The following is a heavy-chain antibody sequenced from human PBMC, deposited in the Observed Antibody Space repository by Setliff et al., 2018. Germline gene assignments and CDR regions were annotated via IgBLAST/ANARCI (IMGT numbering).Heavy chain of an antibody. V-gene: IGHV4-39*07. Sequence: PSETLSLTCTVSGGSISSSSYYWGWIRQPPGKGLEWIGSIYYSGSTHYNPALKSRVTISVDTSKNQFSLKLNSVTAADTAVYYCARDLHSYNYFDYWGQGTLVTVSS. CDR1: GGSISSSSYY. D-gene: IGHD5-12*01. J-gene: IGHJ4*02. CDR2: IYYSGST. CDR3: ARDLHSYNYFDY.